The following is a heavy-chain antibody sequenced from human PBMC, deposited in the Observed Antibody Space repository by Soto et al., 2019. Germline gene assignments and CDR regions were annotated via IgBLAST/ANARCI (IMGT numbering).Heavy chain of an antibody. Sequence: SETLSLTCAVSGGSISSGGYSWSWIRQPPGKGLEWIGYIYHSGSTYYNPSLKSRVTISVDRSKNQFSLKLSSVTAADTAVYYCARGFGDVLGYYSGMDVWGQGTTVTVSS. J-gene: IGHJ6*02. CDR3: ARGFGDVLGYYSGMDV. V-gene: IGHV4-30-2*01. CDR1: GGSISSGGYS. D-gene: IGHD3-10*01. CDR2: IYHSGST.